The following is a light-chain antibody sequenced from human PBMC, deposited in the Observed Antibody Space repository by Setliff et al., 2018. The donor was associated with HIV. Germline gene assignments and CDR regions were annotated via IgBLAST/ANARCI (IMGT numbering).Light chain of an antibody. Sequence: QSVLTQPASVSGSPGQSITISCTGTSSDVGRYNFVSWYQQHPGKVPKLLISDVSNRPSGVSDRFSGSKSGNTASLTISGLRTEDEADYYCSSYTSSSTYVFGTGTKVTVL. CDR1: SSDVGRYNF. CDR3: SSYTSSSTYV. V-gene: IGLV2-14*03. CDR2: DVS. J-gene: IGLJ1*01.